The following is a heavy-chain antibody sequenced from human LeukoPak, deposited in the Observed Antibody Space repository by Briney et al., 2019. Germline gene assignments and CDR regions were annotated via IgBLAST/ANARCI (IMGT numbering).Heavy chain of an antibody. CDR3: ARGPRYSSSWTHYYYYYGMDV. CDR1: GYSFTSYW. J-gene: IGHJ6*02. Sequence: GESLKISCKGSGYSFTSYWIGWVRQMPGKGLEWMGIIYPGDSDTRYSPSFQGQVTISADKSISTAYLQWSSLKASDTAMYYCARGPRYSSSWTHYYYYYGMDVWGQGTTVTVSS. CDR2: IYPGDSDT. V-gene: IGHV5-51*01. D-gene: IGHD6-13*01.